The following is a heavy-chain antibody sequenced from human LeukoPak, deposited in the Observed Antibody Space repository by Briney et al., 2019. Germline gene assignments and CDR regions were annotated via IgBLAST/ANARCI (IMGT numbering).Heavy chain of an antibody. J-gene: IGHJ4*02. V-gene: IGHV3-23*01. CDR2: ISGSGGST. D-gene: IGHD6-19*01. CDR3: ASLINKYSSGWYDY. CDR1: GFTFSSYA. Sequence: GGSLRLSCAASGFTFSSYAMSWVRQAPGKGLEWVSVISGSGGSTYYADSVKGRFTISRDNAKNSLYLQMNSLRAEDTALYYCASLINKYSSGWYDYWGQGTLVTVSS.